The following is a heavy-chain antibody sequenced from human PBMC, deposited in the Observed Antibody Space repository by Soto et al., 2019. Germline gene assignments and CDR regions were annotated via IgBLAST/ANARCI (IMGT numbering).Heavy chain of an antibody. CDR1: GGTFTNYA. J-gene: IGHJ6*02. CDR2: IIPIFGTP. CDR3: ARERSVGYCITTTCPKPFYYNAMDV. V-gene: IGHV1-69*13. D-gene: IGHD2-2*01. Sequence: SVKVSCKPSGGTFTNYAFSWVRQAPGQGLEWMGGIIPIFGTPDYAQNFQGRVTITADESTRTASMELSSLRSDDTAVYYCARERSVGYCITTTCPKPFYYNAMDVWGQGTTVTSP.